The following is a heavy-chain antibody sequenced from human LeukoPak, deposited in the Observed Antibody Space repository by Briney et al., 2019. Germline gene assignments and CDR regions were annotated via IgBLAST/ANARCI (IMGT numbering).Heavy chain of an antibody. J-gene: IGHJ4*02. CDR3: ARLSSRDGYNYPIDY. CDR1: GFTFSSYS. D-gene: IGHD5-24*01. V-gene: IGHV3-48*01. Sequence: GGSLRLSCAASGFTFSSYSMNWVRQAPGKGLEWVSYSSSSSSTIYYADSVKGRFTISRDNAKNSLYLQMNSLRAEDTAVYYCARLSSRDGYNYPIDYWGQGTLVTVSS. CDR2: SSSSSSTI.